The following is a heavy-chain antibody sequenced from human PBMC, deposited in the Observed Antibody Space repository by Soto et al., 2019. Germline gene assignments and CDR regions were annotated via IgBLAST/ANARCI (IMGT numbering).Heavy chain of an antibody. CDR2: MNPNSGNT. CDR3: ARMITASGGVIVTYYYYYLDF. D-gene: IGHD3-16*02. CDR1: GYTFTSYD. Sequence: QVQLVQSGAEVKKPGASVKVSCKASGYTFTSYDFNWVRQATGQGLEWMGWMNPNSGNTGYAQKYLGRVTMTRNTFRSTAYMEGGSVRSEDTDVYYCARMITASGGVIVTYYYYYLDFWGKGTTVTVSS. J-gene: IGHJ6*03. V-gene: IGHV1-8*01.